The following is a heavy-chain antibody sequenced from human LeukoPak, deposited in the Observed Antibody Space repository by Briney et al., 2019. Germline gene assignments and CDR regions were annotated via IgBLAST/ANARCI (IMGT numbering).Heavy chain of an antibody. Sequence: GGSLRLSCAASGFTFSSYAMHWVRQAPGKGLEYVSAISSNGGSTYYANSVKGRFTTSRDNSKNTLYLQMGSLRAEDMAVYYCAKDGGGYYPSYYYYMDVWGKGTTVTISS. CDR1: GFTFSSYA. D-gene: IGHD3-22*01. J-gene: IGHJ6*03. CDR3: AKDGGGYYPSYYYYMDV. CDR2: ISSNGGST. V-gene: IGHV3-64*01.